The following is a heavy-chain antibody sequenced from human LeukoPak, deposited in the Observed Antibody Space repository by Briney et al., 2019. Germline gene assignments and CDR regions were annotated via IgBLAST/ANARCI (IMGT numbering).Heavy chain of an antibody. J-gene: IGHJ4*02. Sequence: GGSLRLSCAASGFTFSSYAMSWVRQGPGKGLVWVSRIESDGRTTYYADSVKGRFTISRDDAKNTLYLQMNSLRAEDTAVYYCARAGVAVAYFYYFDYWGQGSLVTVSS. V-gene: IGHV3-74*01. D-gene: IGHD6-19*01. CDR2: IESDGRTT. CDR3: ARAGVAVAYFYYFDY. CDR1: GFTFSSYA.